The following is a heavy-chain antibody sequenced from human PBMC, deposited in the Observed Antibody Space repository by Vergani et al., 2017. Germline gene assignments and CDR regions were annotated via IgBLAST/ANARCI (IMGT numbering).Heavy chain of an antibody. J-gene: IGHJ6*02. CDR1: GGSINTGAYY. CDR3: ARELSYYYGSGSDDYNPYYYEGMDV. CDR2: VYTSGMT. V-gene: IGHV4-61*02. Sequence: QVQLQESGPRLVRPSQTLSLTCTVSGGSINTGAYYWSWIRPPAGKGLEWIGRVYTSGMTNYHPSLKSRVTILVDRSKSQLSLKLTSVTAGDTAVYFCARELSYYYGSGSDDYNPYYYEGMDVWGPGTTVTVSS. D-gene: IGHD3-10*01.